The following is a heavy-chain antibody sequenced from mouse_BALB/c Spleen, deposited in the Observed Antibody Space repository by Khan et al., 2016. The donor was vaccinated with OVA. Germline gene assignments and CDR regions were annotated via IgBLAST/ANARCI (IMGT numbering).Heavy chain of an antibody. Sequence: QVRLQQSGAELARPGASVKLSCKASGYTFTAYYINWVKQRTGQGLEWIGEISPGSGDTYYNEKFKGKATLTADKSSSTAYMQLSSLTSEASAVYFCARRNYFGYTVAYWGQGTLVTVSA. CDR1: GYTFTAYY. V-gene: IGHV1-77*01. CDR3: ARRNYFGYTVAY. D-gene: IGHD1-2*01. CDR2: ISPGSGDT. J-gene: IGHJ3*01.